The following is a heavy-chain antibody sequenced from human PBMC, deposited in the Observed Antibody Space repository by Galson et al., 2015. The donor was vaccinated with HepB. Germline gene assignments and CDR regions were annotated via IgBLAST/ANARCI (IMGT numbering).Heavy chain of an antibody. CDR1: GYTFTKFS. CDR3: ARRSGSGSYNL. CDR2: ISGYNGNT. D-gene: IGHD3-10*01. J-gene: IGHJ4*02. V-gene: IGHV1-18*01. Sequence: SVKVSCKASGYTFTKFSLAWVRQAPGQGLEWVGWISGYNGNTNYAQKLQGRVTMTTDTSTSTAYMELRSLRSDDTAVYYCARRSGSGSYNLWGQGTLVTVSS.